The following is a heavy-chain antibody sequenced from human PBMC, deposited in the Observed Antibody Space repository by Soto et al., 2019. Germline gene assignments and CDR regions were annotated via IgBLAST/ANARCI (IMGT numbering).Heavy chain of an antibody. CDR3: AKDEHYYDSSGQNDY. D-gene: IGHD3-22*01. V-gene: IGHV3-30*18. CDR2: ISYDGSNK. J-gene: IGHJ4*02. Sequence: GGSLRLSCAASGFTFSSYGMHWVRQAPGKGLEWVAVISYDGSNKYYADSVKGRFTISRDNSKNTLYLQMNSLRAEDTAVYYCAKDEHYYDSSGQNDYWGQGTLVTVSS. CDR1: GFTFSSYG.